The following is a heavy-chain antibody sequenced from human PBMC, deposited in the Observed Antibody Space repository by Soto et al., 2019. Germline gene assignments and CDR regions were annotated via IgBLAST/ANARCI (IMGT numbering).Heavy chain of an antibody. V-gene: IGHV3-30-3*01. CDR1: GFTFSSYD. J-gene: IGHJ4*02. D-gene: IGHD5-12*01. CDR2: ISYDGSNK. Sequence: QVQLVESGGGVVQPGRSLRLSCAASGFTFSSYDMHWFRQAPGKGLEWVAVISYDGSNKYYADSVNGRFTISRDNSKNTLYLQMNSLSAEDTAVYYCARDTVGGVATMIGAYWGQGTLVTVSS. CDR3: ARDTVGGVATMIGAY.